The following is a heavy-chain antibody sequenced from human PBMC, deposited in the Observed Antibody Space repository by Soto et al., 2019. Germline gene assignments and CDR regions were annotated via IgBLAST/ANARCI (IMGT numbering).Heavy chain of an antibody. Sequence: SETLSLTCAVYGGSFSGYYWSWIRQPPGKGLEWIGEINHSGSTNYNPSLKSRVTISVDTSKNQFSLKLSSVTAADTAVYYCARAVHRYYYGSGSYYNYYYYYGMDVWGQGTTVTVSS. CDR2: INHSGST. CDR3: ARAVHRYYYGSGSYYNYYYYYGMDV. CDR1: GGSFSGYY. J-gene: IGHJ6*02. D-gene: IGHD3-10*01. V-gene: IGHV4-34*01.